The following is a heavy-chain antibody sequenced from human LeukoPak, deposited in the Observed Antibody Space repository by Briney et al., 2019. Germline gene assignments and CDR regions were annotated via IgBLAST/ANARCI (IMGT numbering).Heavy chain of an antibody. Sequence: SVKVSCKASGGTFSSYAISWVRQAPGQGLEWMVRIIPILGIANYAQKFQGRVTITADKSTSTAYMELSSLRSEDTAVYYCARDGTTGTTYYYYGMDVWGQGTTVTVSS. CDR3: ARDGTTGTTYYYYGMDV. CDR2: IIPILGIA. J-gene: IGHJ6*02. CDR1: GGTFSSYA. V-gene: IGHV1-69*04. D-gene: IGHD1-1*01.